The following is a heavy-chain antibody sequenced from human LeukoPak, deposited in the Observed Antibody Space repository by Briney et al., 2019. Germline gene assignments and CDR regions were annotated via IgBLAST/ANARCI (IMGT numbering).Heavy chain of an antibody. J-gene: IGHJ4*02. D-gene: IGHD5-24*01. CDR3: ARDLGYNYDY. CDR2: IYYNGST. V-gene: IGHV4-59*01. Sequence: PSETLSLTCTVSGGSISSYYWSWIRQPPGKGLEWIGYIYYNGSTNYNPSLKGRVTISVDTSKNQFSLKLSSVTAADTAVYYCARDLGYNYDYWGQGTLVTVSS. CDR1: GGSISSYY.